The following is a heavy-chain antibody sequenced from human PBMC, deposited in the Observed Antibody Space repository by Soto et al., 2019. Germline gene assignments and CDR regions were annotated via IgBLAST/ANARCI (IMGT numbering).Heavy chain of an antibody. CDR2: IIPIFGTA. CDR1: GGTFSSYA. D-gene: IGHD3-9*01. Sequence: SVKVSCRASGGTFSSYAISWVRQAPGQGLEWMGGIIPIFGTANYAQKFQGRVTITADESTSTAYMELSSLRSEGTAVYYCATADYDILTGYSNGWFDPLGQGTLVTFSS. CDR3: ATADYDILTGYSNGWFDP. J-gene: IGHJ5*02. V-gene: IGHV1-69*13.